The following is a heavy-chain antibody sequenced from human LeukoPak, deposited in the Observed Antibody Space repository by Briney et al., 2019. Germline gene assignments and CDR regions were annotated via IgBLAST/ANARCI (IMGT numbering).Heavy chain of an antibody. CDR3: ARGSLYYYGSGDWFDP. CDR1: GGSFSGYY. V-gene: IGHV4-34*01. Sequence: SETLSLTCAVYGGSFSGYYWIWIRQPPGKGLEWIGEINHSGSTNYNPSLKRRVTISVDTSKNQFSLKLSSVTAADTAVYYCARGSLYYYGSGDWFDPWGQGTLVTVSS. CDR2: INHSGST. J-gene: IGHJ5*02. D-gene: IGHD3-10*01.